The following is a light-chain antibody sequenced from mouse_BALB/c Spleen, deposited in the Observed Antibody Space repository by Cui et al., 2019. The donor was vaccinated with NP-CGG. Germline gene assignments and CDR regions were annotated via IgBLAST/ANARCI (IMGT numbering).Light chain of an antibody. V-gene: IGLV1*01. J-gene: IGLJ1*01. CDR1: TGAVTTYNY. CDR2: GTN. CDR3: ALWYSNHWV. Sequence: QAVVTQESALTTSPGETVTLTCRSSTGAVTTYNYANWVQEKPDHLFTGLIGGTNNRAPGVPARFSGSLIGDKAALTIRGAQTEDEAIYFCALWYSNHWVFGGGTKLTVL.